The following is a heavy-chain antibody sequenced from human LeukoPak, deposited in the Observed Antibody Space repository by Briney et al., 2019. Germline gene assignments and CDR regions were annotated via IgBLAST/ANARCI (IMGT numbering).Heavy chain of an antibody. D-gene: IGHD5-24*01. CDR2: INSDGSST. Sequence: PGGSLRLSCAASGFTFSSYWMHWVRQAPGKGLVWVSRINSDGSSTSYADSVKGRFTIFRDNAKNTLYLQMNSLRAEDTAVYYCARDQRWLVPFDYWGQGTLVTVSS. V-gene: IGHV3-74*01. J-gene: IGHJ4*02. CDR1: GFTFSSYW. CDR3: ARDQRWLVPFDY.